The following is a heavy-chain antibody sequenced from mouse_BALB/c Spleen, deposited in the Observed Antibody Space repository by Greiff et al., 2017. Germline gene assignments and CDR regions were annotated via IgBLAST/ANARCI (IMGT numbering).Heavy chain of an antibody. D-gene: IGHD2-4*01. J-gene: IGHJ2*01. CDR3: ARQTGLYYDYDGYFDY. CDR1: GFTFSSYG. Sequence: EVKLQESGGDLVKPGGSLKLSCAASGFTFSSYGMPWVRQTPDKRLEWVATISSGGSYTYYPDSVKGRFTISRDNAKNTLYLQMSSLKSEDTAMYYCARQTGLYYDYDGYFDYWGQGTTLTVSS. CDR2: ISSGGSYT. V-gene: IGHV5-6*01.